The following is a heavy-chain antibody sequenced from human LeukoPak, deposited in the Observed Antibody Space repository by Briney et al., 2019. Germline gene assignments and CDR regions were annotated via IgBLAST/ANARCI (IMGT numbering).Heavy chain of an antibody. D-gene: IGHD3-9*01. J-gene: IGHJ4*03. CDR3: ARLSKGRYFDYIFGY. Sequence: SETLSLTCTVSGGSVSSTEFYWGWIRQPPGKGLQWIGNIYYTGSTYYNPSLNSRVTMSVDTSQNQISLKMTSVTAADTAVYYCARLSKGRYFDYIFGYWGPAALVTFSS. V-gene: IGHV4-39*01. CDR2: IYYTGST. CDR1: GGSVSSTEFY.